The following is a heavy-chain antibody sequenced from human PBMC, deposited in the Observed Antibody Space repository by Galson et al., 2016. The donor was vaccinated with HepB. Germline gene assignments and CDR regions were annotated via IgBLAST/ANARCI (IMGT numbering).Heavy chain of an antibody. J-gene: IGHJ3*02. CDR3: VKRRDVADDAFDK. Sequence: SLRLSCAASGFTFSDYGMSWVRQAPGKGLEWVSGIRDSGGAIYYADSVKGRFTMSRDNSRNTLYLQMNGPRAADTAIYYRVKRRDVADDAFDKWGQGTMVTVSS. V-gene: IGHV3-23*01. D-gene: IGHD2-21*02. CDR2: IRDSGGAI. CDR1: GFTFSDYG.